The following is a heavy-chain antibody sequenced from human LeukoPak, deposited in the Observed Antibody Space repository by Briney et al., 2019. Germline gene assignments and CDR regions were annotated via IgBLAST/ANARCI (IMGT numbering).Heavy chain of an antibody. CDR1: GSSISGGYY. D-gene: IGHD1-26*01. Sequence: SETLSLTCSVSGSSISGGYYWGWIRQPPGQGLEWIGSNTYFNLSLRSRVTVSVDTSKNQFSLKLSSVTAADTAVYYCVRERELLRGDAFDMWGQGTMVTVSS. CDR2: NT. V-gene: IGHV4-38-2*02. CDR3: VRERELLRGDAFDM. J-gene: IGHJ3*02.